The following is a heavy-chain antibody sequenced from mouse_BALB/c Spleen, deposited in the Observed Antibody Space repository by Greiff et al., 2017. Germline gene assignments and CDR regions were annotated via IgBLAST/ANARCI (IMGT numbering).Heavy chain of an antibody. CDR2: ISSGSSTI. V-gene: IGHV5-17*02. D-gene: IGHD2-1*01. CDR1: GFTFSSFG. CDR3: ARVDYGNYVFAY. Sequence: EVHLVESGGGLVQPGGSRKLSCAASGFTFSSFGMHWVRQAPEKGLEWVAYISSGSSTIYYADTVKGRFTISRDNPKNTLFLQMTSLRSEDTAMYYCARVDYGNYVFAYWGQGTLVTVSA. J-gene: IGHJ3*01.